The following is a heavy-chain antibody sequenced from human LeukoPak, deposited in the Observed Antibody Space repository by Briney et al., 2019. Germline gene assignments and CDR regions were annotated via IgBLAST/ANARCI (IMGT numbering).Heavy chain of an antibody. V-gene: IGHV4-59*01. D-gene: IGHD1-1*01. CDR3: ARVGDWNDLVY. J-gene: IGHJ4*02. CDR1: GGSISTYY. CDR2: IHYSGTT. Sequence: SQTLSLTCTVAGGSISTYYWSWIRQSPGKGLEWIGYIHYSGTTNYNPSLKSRVTMLLDTSKNQFSLRLTSVTAAETAVYYCARVGDWNDLVYWGQGIRVTVSS.